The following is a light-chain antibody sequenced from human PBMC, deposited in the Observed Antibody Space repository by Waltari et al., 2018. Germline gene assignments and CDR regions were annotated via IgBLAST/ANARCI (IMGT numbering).Light chain of an antibody. V-gene: IGKV1-5*03. J-gene: IGKJ1*01. CDR1: QRISVW. CDR3: QQYNGYWT. Sequence: DIQMTQSPSTLSASVGDRVTITCRASQRISVWLAWYQQKPGKAPKLLVYRESSLESGVPSRFSGSGSGTEFTLTISSLQPDDFATYYCQQYNGYWTFGQGTKVEIK. CDR2: RES.